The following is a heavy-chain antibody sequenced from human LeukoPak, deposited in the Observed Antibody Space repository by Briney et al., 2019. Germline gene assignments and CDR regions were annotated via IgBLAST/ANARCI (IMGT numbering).Heavy chain of an antibody. Sequence: GGSLRLSCAASGFTFSSYWMSWVRQAPGKGLEWVANIKQDGSEKYYVDSVKGRFTISRDNAKNSLYLQMNSLRAEDTAVYYCARGPAPPTVVPAAPHGYWGQGTLVTVSS. D-gene: IGHD2-2*01. CDR2: IKQDGSEK. CDR1: GFTFSSYW. CDR3: ARGPAPPTVVPAAPHGY. V-gene: IGHV3-7*01. J-gene: IGHJ4*02.